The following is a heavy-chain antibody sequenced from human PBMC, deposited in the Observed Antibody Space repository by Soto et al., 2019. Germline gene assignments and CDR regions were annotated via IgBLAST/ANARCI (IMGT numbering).Heavy chain of an antibody. CDR3: ARTYVSGIAGFAP. CDR1: GFTFSSFF. J-gene: IGHJ5*02. Sequence: GGSLRLSCAASGFTFSSFFMHWVRQVPGEGLEWVPRISGDGGTISYADSVKGRFTISRDNAKNTLYLQMNSLRDEDTAVYYSARTYVSGIAGFAPWGQGTRVTVSS. D-gene: IGHD1-20*01. CDR2: ISGDGGTI. V-gene: IGHV3-74*01.